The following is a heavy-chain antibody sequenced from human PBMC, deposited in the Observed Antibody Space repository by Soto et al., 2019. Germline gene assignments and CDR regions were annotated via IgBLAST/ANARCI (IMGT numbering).Heavy chain of an antibody. J-gene: IGHJ3*02. CDR3: ARDPLGRAMIVGYAFDI. CDR1: GYTFTSYG. D-gene: IGHD3-22*01. V-gene: IGHV1-18*01. CDR2: ISAYNGNT. Sequence: QVQLVQSGAEVKKPGASVKVSCKASGYTFTSYGISWVRQAPGQGLEWMGWISAYNGNTNYAQKLQGRVTMTTGTSTSTGYMELRSLRSDDTAVYYCARDPLGRAMIVGYAFDIWGQGTMVTVSS.